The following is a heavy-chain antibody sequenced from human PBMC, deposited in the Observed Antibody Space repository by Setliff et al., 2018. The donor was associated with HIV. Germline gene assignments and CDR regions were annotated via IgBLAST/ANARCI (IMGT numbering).Heavy chain of an antibody. V-gene: IGHV3-74*03. CDR2: IDTDGSSA. D-gene: IGHD3-16*01. CDR1: GFTFSNSW. J-gene: IGHJ5*01. Sequence: GGSLRLSCAASGFTFSNSWMHWVRQAPGKGLVWVSRIDTDGSSATYADSVKGRFTNSRDNAKNTLYLQMDSLRAEDTAVYYCARGGANPSWFDSWGQGTLVTVSS. CDR3: ARGGANPSWFDS.